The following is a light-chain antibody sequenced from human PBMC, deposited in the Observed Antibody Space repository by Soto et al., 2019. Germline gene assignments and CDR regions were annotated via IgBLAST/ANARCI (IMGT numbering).Light chain of an antibody. V-gene: IGKV3-15*01. CDR1: QSVSSD. J-gene: IGKJ5*01. CDR2: GAS. CDR3: QKYNNWPLT. Sequence: EIVMTQSPSTLSVSPGERATLSCRASQSVSSDLAWYQQKPGQAPRLLIYGASTRATGIPARFSGSGSGTEFTLTISSLQSEDFAVYYCQKYNNWPLTLGQGTRLEIK.